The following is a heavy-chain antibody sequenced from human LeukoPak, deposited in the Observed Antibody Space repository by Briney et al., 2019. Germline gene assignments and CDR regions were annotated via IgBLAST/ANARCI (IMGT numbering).Heavy chain of an antibody. CDR1: GFTFSDYA. CDR3: ARESSSWSYNWFDP. CDR2: IKQDGSEK. Sequence: GGSLRLSCAASGFTFSDYAMHWLRQAPGKGLEWVANIKQDGSEKYYVDSVKGRFTISRDNAKNSLYLQMNSLRAEDTAVYYCARESSSWSYNWFDPWGQGTLVTVSS. D-gene: IGHD6-13*01. V-gene: IGHV3-7*01. J-gene: IGHJ5*02.